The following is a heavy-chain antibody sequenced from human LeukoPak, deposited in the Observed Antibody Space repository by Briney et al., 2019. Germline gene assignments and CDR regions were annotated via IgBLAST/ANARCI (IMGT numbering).Heavy chain of an antibody. V-gene: IGHV3-23*01. CDR1: GFTFSSYA. CDR2: ISGSGGST. CDR3: AKGPQYYCDSSGYFDY. J-gene: IGHJ4*02. Sequence: PGGSLRLSCAASGFTFSSYAMSWVRQAPGKGLEWVSSISGSGGSTYYADSVKGRFTISRDNSKNTLYLQMNRLRAEDTAVYYCAKGPQYYCDSSGYFDYWGQGTLVTVSS. D-gene: IGHD3-22*01.